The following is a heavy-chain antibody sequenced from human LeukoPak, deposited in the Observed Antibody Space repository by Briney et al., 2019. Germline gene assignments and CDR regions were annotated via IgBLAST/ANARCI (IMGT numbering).Heavy chain of an antibody. Sequence: GSLRLSCAASGFTFSSYAMHWVRQAPGKGLEWVAVISYDGSNKYYADSVKGRFTISRDNSKNTLYLQMNSLRAEDTAVYYCAKDGGYDYVWGSYRLPFDYWGQGTLVTVSS. J-gene: IGHJ4*02. D-gene: IGHD3-16*02. CDR1: GFTFSSYA. V-gene: IGHV3-30*04. CDR3: AKDGGYDYVWGSYRLPFDY. CDR2: ISYDGSNK.